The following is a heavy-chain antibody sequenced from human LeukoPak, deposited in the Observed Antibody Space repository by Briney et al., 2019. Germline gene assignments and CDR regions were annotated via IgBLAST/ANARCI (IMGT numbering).Heavy chain of an antibody. D-gene: IGHD2-2*01. CDR3: VRVHQLLSSGGWFDS. CDR1: GFTFSSYS. Sequence: GGSLRLSCAASGFTFSSYSMNWVRQAPGKGLEWVSALNWNGASTGYADSVKGRFAISRDNAKNSLYLQMNNLRAEDTAFNHCVRVHQLLSSGGWFDSWGQGTLVTVSP. J-gene: IGHJ5*01. V-gene: IGHV3-20*01. CDR2: LNWNGAST.